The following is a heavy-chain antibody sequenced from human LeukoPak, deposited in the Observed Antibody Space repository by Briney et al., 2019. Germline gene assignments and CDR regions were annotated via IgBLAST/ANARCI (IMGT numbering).Heavy chain of an antibody. V-gene: IGHV3-23*01. D-gene: IGHD2-21*01. Sequence: PGGSLRLSCEASEFTFNRYAMSWIRQAPGTRLEWVSTLSGSGTATYYADSVKGRFTTSRDNSKDTLYLQMDNLRADDTAVYYCAKHLGSHSFLFYYMDVWGKGTSVIVSS. CDR1: EFTFNRYA. CDR2: LSGSGTAT. CDR3: AKHLGSHSFLFYYMDV. J-gene: IGHJ6*03.